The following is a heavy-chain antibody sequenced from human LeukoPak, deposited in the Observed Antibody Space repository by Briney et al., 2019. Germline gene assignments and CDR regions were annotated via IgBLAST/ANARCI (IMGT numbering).Heavy chain of an antibody. J-gene: IGHJ4*02. CDR2: IHSGGST. D-gene: IGHD3-22*01. Sequence: GGSLRLSCAASGFTVSSNYMSWVRQAPGKGLEWVSVIHSGGSTYYADSVKGRFTISRDNSKNTLYLRMNSLRAEDTAVYYCAREGGSVYYYFDYWGQGTLVTVSS. CDR3: AREGGSVYYYFDY. V-gene: IGHV3-53*01. CDR1: GFTVSSNY.